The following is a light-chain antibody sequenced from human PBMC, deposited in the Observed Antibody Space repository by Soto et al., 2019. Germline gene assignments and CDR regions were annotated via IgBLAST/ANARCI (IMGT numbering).Light chain of an antibody. J-gene: IGKJ1*01. V-gene: IGKV3-20*01. CDR3: QQYGSSRT. CDR2: GAS. CDR1: QSVSSSY. Sequence: EIVLTQSPGTLSLSPGERATLSCRASQSVSSSYLAWYQQKPGQAPRLLIYGASFRATGIPDRFSGSGSGTDFTLTISALELEDFAVYYCQQYGSSRTFGQGTRVDIK.